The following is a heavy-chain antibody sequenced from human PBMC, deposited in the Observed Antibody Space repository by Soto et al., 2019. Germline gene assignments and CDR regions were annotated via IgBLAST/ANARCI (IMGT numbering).Heavy chain of an antibody. J-gene: IGHJ5*02. V-gene: IGHV4-31*03. D-gene: IGHD4-17*01. CDR3: ARDGYYGGNSDPSS. CDR2: IYYSGST. Sequence: SETLSLTCTVSGGSISSGGYYWSWIRQHPGKGLEWIGYIYYSGSTYYNPSLKSRVTISVDTSKNQFSLKLSSVTAADTAVYYCARDGYYGGNSDPSSWGQGTLVTVSS. CDR1: GGSISSGGYY.